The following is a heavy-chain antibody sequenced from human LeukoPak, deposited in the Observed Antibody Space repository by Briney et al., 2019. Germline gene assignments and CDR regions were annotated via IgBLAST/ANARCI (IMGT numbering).Heavy chain of an antibody. V-gene: IGHV3-7*01. CDR2: IKQDGSEK. J-gene: IGHJ4*02. CDR1: GFTFSSYW. CDR3: ARVPIVVVPAAILGYFDY. D-gene: IGHD2-2*02. Sequence: PGGSQRLSCAASGFTFSSYWMSWVRQAPGKGLEWVANIKQDGSEKYYVDSVKGRFTISRDNAKNSLYLQMNSLRAEDTAVYYCARVPIVVVPAAILGYFDYWGQGTLVTVSS.